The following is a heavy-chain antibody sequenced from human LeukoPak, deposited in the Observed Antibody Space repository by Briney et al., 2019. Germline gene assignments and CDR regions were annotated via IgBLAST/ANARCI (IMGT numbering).Heavy chain of an antibody. D-gene: IGHD1-1*01. Sequence: SETLSLTCTVSGYSISSGYYWGWIRQPPGKGLEWIGSIYHSGSTYYNPSLKSRVTISIDTSKNQFSLKLSSVTAADTAVYYCARANDLNYYYYMDVWGKGTTVTVSS. J-gene: IGHJ6*03. CDR1: GYSISSGYY. V-gene: IGHV4-38-2*02. CDR3: ARANDLNYYYYMDV. CDR2: IYHSGST.